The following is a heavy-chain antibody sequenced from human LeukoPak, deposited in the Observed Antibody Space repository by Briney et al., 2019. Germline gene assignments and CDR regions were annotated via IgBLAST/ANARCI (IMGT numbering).Heavy chain of an antibody. Sequence: SETLSLTCTVSGGSISSNSYYWGWIRQPPGKGLEWIGSMYYSGSTYYNPSLKSRVTISVDTSKNQFSLKLSSVTAADTAVFYCAANSADYNTLGSSYKVWGQGTLVTVSS. CDR3: AANSADYNTLGSSYKV. CDR2: MYYSGST. V-gene: IGHV4-39*01. D-gene: IGHD3-10*01. J-gene: IGHJ4*02. CDR1: GGSISSNSYY.